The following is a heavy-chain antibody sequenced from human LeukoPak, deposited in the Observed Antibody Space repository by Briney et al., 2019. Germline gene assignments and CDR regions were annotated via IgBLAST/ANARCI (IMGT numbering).Heavy chain of an antibody. Sequence: PSETLSLTCTVSGGSISSNTHYWVWVRQPPGKGLEWIGSIYYTGSTYFSPSLKSRVAISVDTSKSQFSLKLSSVTAADTAVYFCARDRDSCYFDYWGQGALVTVSS. CDR3: ARDRDSCYFDY. CDR1: GGSISSNTHY. V-gene: IGHV4-39*02. CDR2: IYYTGST. J-gene: IGHJ4*02. D-gene: IGHD3-10*01.